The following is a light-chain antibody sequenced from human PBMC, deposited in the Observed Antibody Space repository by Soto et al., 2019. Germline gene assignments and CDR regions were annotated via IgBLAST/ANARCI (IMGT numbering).Light chain of an antibody. CDR1: QSFSSN. Sequence: EIVMTQSPATLSVSPGERATLSCSARQSFSSNLAWYQQKPGQAPRLLIYVASTRATGIPARYSGSGSWTEFTPTISSLQYADFAGYACQQYNNWPLTFGQGTKV. J-gene: IGKJ1*01. CDR3: QQYNNWPLT. CDR2: VAS. V-gene: IGKV3-15*01.